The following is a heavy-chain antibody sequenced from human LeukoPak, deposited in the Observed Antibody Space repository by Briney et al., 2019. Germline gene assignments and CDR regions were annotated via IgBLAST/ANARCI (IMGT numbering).Heavy chain of an antibody. Sequence: GGSLRLSCAASGFTFSSYSLNWVRQAPGMGLEWVSSISSSSHYIYYADSVKGRFTISRDNAKNSLYLQMNSLRAEDTAVYYCARAGLDYYDSSGYLDYWGQGTLVTVSS. J-gene: IGHJ4*02. CDR2: ISSSSHYI. D-gene: IGHD3-22*01. CDR1: GFTFSSYS. CDR3: ARAGLDYYDSSGYLDY. V-gene: IGHV3-21*01.